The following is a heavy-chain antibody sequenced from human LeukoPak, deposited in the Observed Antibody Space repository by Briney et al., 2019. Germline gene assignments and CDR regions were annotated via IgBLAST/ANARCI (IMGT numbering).Heavy chain of an antibody. CDR2: ISYDGSNK. CDR1: GFPFSSYA. CDR3: AKDSENDWFDP. V-gene: IGHV3-30*18. J-gene: IGHJ5*02. Sequence: GESLRLSCEASGFPFSSYAMTWVRQAPGKGLEWVAVISYDGSNKYYADSVKGRFTISRDNSKNTLYLQMNSLRAEDTAVYYCAKDSENDWFDPWGQGTLVTVSS.